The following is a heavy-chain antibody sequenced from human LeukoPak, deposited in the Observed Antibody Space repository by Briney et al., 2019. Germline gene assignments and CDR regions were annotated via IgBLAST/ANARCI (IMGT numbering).Heavy chain of an antibody. CDR3: AHTLYYYDSSGYYPRPFDY. V-gene: IGHV2-5*02. CDR2: IYWDDDK. Sequence: SGPTLVNPTQTLTLTCTFSGFSLSTSGVGVGWIRQPPGKALEWLALIYWDDDKRYSPSLKSRLTITKDTSKNQVVLTMTNMDPVDTATYYCAHTLYYYDSSGYYPRPFDYWGQGTLVTVSS. D-gene: IGHD3-22*01. CDR1: GFSLSTSGVG. J-gene: IGHJ4*02.